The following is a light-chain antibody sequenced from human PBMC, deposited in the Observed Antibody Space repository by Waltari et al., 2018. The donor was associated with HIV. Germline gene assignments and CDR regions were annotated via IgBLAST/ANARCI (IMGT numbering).Light chain of an antibody. CDR2: WAS. CDR1: RCILYSSNSHNS. CDR3: QQYYTIGPT. V-gene: IGKV4-1*01. J-gene: IGKJ4*01. Sequence: DIVMTKSPNSLAVSLGAGATINCRSRRCILYSSNSHNSLAWYQQQPGQSPKVLIYWASTRASGVPDRFSGSGSGTNFSLTISSLQSDDVALYYCQQYYTIGPTFGGGTKVE.